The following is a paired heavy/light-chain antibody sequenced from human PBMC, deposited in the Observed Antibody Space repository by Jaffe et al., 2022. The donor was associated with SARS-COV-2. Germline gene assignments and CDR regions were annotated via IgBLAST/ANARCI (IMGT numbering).Heavy chain of an antibody. D-gene: IGHD2-8*01. CDR2: IYPGDSDT. CDR3: ARRGSNGASYNYFEL. CDR1: GHSFTTSW. J-gene: IGHJ4*02. V-gene: IGHV5-51*01. Sequence: EVQLVQSGAEVKKPGESLKISCKGSGHSFTTSWIGWVRQMPGKGLEWLGLIYPGDSDTRYSPSFEGQVTFSADKSISTAYLQWGSLKASDTAMYYCARRGSNGASYNYFELWGQGTLVTVSS.
Light chain of an antibody. J-gene: IGKJ3*01. CDR1: QSVTSN. CDR3: QQYYDWPS. V-gene: IGKV3-15*01. Sequence: DIVMTQSPATLSVSPGERATLSCRASQSVTSNLAWYQQRPGQGPRLLMYGASTRATGIPARFSGSGSGTEFTLTISSLQPEDFVVYYCQQYYDWPSFGPGTRVDI. CDR2: GAS.